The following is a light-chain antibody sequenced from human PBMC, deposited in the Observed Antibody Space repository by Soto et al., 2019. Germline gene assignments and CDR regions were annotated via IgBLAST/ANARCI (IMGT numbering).Light chain of an antibody. CDR2: DAS. Sequence: TQRTQSHSNQSASAGDRFGMTRRASQSISSWLAWYQQKPGKAPKLLIYDASSLESGVPSRFSGSGSGTEFTLTISSLQPDDFASYYCQQYNSYPLTFGGGTKVDI. J-gene: IGKJ4*01. CDR1: QSISSW. CDR3: QQYNSYPLT. V-gene: IGKV1-5*01.